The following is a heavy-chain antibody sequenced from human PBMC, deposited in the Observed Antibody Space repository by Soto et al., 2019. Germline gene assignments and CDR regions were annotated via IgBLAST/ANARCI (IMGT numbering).Heavy chain of an antibody. D-gene: IGHD2-15*01. J-gene: IGHJ4*02. CDR2: ISYDGSIK. CDR3: ANTYCSGGSCYPFYFDY. V-gene: IGHV3-30*18. CDR1: GFTFNSYG. Sequence: VQLVESGGGVVQPEKSLRLSCAASGFTFNSYGMHWGRQAPGKGLEWVAVISYDGSIKYYADSVKGRFTISRDNSKNTLYLQMNSLRADDMAVYYCANTYCSGGSCYPFYFDYWGQGTLVTVSS.